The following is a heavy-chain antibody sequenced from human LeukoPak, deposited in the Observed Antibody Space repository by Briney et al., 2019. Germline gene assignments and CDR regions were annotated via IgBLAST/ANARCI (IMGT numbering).Heavy chain of an antibody. CDR3: ARGRSCRTSCYAIDY. V-gene: IGHV4-39*07. D-gene: IGHD2-2*01. J-gene: IGHJ4*02. CDR1: GGSISSSSYY. Sequence: PSETLSLTCTVSGGSISSSSYYWGWIRQPPGKGLEWIRSIYYSGSTYYNPSLKSRVTISVDTSKNQFSLKLSSVTAADTAVYYCARGRSCRTSCYAIDYWGQGTLVTVSS. CDR2: IYYSGST.